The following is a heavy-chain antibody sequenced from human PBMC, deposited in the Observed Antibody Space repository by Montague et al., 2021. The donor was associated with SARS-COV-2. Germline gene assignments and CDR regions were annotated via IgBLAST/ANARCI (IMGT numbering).Heavy chain of an antibody. J-gene: IGHJ6*02. CDR2: IKQDGSEK. CDR1: GFTFSSYW. D-gene: IGHD3-3*01. Sequence: SLRFSCAASGFTFSSYWMSWVRQAPGKGLEWVANIKQDGSEKYYVDSVKGRFTISRDNAKNSLYLQMNSLRAEDTAVYYCARDSFWSSYYTDYYGMDVWGQGTTVTVSS. CDR3: ARDSFWSSYYTDYYGMDV. V-gene: IGHV3-7*01.